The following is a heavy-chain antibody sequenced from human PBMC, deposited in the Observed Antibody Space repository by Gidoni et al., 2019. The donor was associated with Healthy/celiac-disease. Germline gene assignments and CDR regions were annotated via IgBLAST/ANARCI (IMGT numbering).Heavy chain of an antibody. CDR2: IDYSGST. Sequence: QLQLQESGPGLVKPSETLSLTCTVSGCSISSSSYYWGWIRQPPGKGLEWIGSIDYSGSTYYNPSLKSRVTISVDTYKNQFSLKLSAVTAADTAVYYCARQEGSEWELLSGYFDYWGQGTLVTVSS. CDR3: ARQEGSEWELLSGYFDY. CDR1: GCSISSSSYY. V-gene: IGHV4-39*01. J-gene: IGHJ4*02. D-gene: IGHD1-26*01.